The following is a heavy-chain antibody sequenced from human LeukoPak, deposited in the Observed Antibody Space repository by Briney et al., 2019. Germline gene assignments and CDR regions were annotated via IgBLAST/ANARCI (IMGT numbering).Heavy chain of an antibody. V-gene: IGHV3-30*03. CDR3: AREGVAAAVIGYYYYGMDV. J-gene: IGHJ6*02. CDR2: ISYDGSNK. Sequence: PGGSLRLSCAASGFTFSSYGMHWVRQAPGKGLEWVAVISYDGSNKYYADSVKGRFTISRDNSKNTLHLQMNSLRAEDTAVYYCAREGVAAAVIGYYYYGMDVWGQGTTVTVSS. CDR1: GFTFSSYG. D-gene: IGHD6-13*01.